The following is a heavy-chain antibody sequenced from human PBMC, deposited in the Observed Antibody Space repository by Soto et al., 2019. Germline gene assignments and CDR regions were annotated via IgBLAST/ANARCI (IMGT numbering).Heavy chain of an antibody. J-gene: IGHJ3*02. D-gene: IGHD2-15*01. CDR1: GFIFDDFP. CDR2: ISWNSGTT. V-gene: IGHV3-9*01. Sequence: EVQLVESGGGLVQPGRSLRLSCAASGFIFDDFPMHWVRQAPGKGLEWVSGISWNSGTTDYADSVKGRFTISRDNAKNSQYLQMNSLRPEDTALYYCAKTESYLLGAFDIWGQGTMVTVSS. CDR3: AKTESYLLGAFDI.